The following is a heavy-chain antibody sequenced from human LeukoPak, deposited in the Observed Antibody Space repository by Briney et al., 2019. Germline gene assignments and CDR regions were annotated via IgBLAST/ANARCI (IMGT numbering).Heavy chain of an antibody. Sequence: KPSETLSLTCKVSGASVSTSPYYWTWIRQPAGKGLEWIGRIFNIGPANYNPSFKSRVTISRDTSKNDFSLNLNSVTAADTAVYYCAASWNDERCFDPWGQGTLVIVSS. CDR3: AASWNDERCFDP. D-gene: IGHD1-1*01. CDR1: GASVSTSPYY. CDR2: IFNIGPA. V-gene: IGHV4-61*10. J-gene: IGHJ5*02.